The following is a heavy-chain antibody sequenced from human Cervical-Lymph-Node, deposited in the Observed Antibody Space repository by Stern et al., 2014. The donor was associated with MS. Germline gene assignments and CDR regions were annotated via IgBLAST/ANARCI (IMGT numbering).Heavy chain of an antibody. CDR3: ARVYSGYDWFDY. CDR2: IYHSGTA. Sequence: QLQLQESGPGLVKPSGTLSLNCAVSGGSISDTNWWSWVRQTPGMGLEWIGEIYHSGTANFSPSLESRVTMSVDKSKNQFSLELKSVTAADTAVYYCARVYSGYDWFDYWGQGTPVTVSS. CDR1: GGSISDTNW. V-gene: IGHV4-4*02. D-gene: IGHD5-12*01. J-gene: IGHJ4*02.